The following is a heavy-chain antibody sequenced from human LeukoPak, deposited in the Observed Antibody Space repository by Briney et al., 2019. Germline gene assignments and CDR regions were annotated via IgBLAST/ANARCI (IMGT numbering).Heavy chain of an antibody. V-gene: IGHV1-18*01. D-gene: IGHD3-22*01. J-gene: IGHJ3*02. CDR1: GYTFTSYG. CDR3: ARGAVQITMIVVVDEYAFDI. CDR2: ISAYNGNT. Sequence: ASVKVSCKASGYTFTSYGISWVRQAPGQGLEWMGWISAYNGNTNYAQKLQGRVTMTTDTSTSTAYMELRSLRSDDTAVYYCARGAVQITMIVVVDEYAFDIWGQGTMVTVSS.